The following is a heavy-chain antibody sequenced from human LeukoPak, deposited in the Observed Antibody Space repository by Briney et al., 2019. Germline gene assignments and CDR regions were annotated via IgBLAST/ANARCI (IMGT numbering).Heavy chain of an antibody. Sequence: ASVKVSCKASGYTFSSYDINWVRQATGQGLEWMGWMNPNSGNTGYAQKFQGRVTMTRNTSISTAYMELSSLRSEDTAVYYCARGRYGSGSYYTVSWLDPWGQGTLVTVSS. CDR2: MNPNSGNT. D-gene: IGHD3-10*01. V-gene: IGHV1-8*01. CDR3: ARGRYGSGSYYTVSWLDP. J-gene: IGHJ5*02. CDR1: GYTFSSYD.